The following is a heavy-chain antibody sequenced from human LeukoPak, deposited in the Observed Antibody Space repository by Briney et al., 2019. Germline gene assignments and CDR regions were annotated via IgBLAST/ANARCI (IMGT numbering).Heavy chain of an antibody. CDR3: AGGLGSGWRY. J-gene: IGHJ4*02. V-gene: IGHV3-48*03. D-gene: IGHD6-19*01. CDR1: MPAFNRYE. CDR2: ISNTGYTK. Sequence: TGGSLRLSCTTYMPAFNRYEMNWIRHARGKGLVGVSYISNTGYTKYYTDSVEGRFTISRDNAKNARYLQMHSLRDEHTALYYCAGGLGSGWRYWGQGTPVTVSS.